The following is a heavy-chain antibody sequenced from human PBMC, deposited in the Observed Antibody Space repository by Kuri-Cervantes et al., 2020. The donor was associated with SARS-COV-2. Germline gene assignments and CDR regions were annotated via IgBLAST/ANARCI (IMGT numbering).Heavy chain of an antibody. CDR3: TTGAQQAGMGNYYYYMDV. Sequence: GGSLRLSCAASGFTFSSYSMNWVRQAPGKGLEWVSAISGSGGSTYYADSVKGRFTISRDNSKNTLYLQMNSLRAEDTAVYYCTTGAQQAGMGNYYYYMDVWGKGTTVTVSS. D-gene: IGHD6-19*01. J-gene: IGHJ6*03. CDR2: ISGSGGST. CDR1: GFTFSSYS. V-gene: IGHV3-23*01.